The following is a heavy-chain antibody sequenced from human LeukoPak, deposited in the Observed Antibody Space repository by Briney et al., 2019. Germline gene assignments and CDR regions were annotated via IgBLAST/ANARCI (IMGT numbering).Heavy chain of an antibody. J-gene: IGHJ4*02. CDR1: GFTFSSYG. Sequence: GGSLRLSCAASGFTFSSYGMHWVRQAPGKGLEWVAFIRYDGSNKYYADSVKGQFTISRDNSKNTLYLQMNSLRAEDTAVYYCAKSSIPRLGELSSYWGQGTLVTVSS. V-gene: IGHV3-30*02. CDR3: AKSSIPRLGELSSY. CDR2: IRYDGSNK. D-gene: IGHD3-16*02.